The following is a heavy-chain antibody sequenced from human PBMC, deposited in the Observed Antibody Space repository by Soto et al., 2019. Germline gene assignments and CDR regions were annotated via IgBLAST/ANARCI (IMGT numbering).Heavy chain of an antibody. CDR3: AKDHLGDPPLYAFDI. D-gene: IGHD2-21*02. CDR2: ISYDGSNK. Sequence: QVQLVESGGGVVQPGRSLRLSCAASGFTFSSYGMHWVRQAPGKGLEGVAVISYDGSNKYYADSVKGRFTISRDNSKNTLYLQMNSLRAEDTAVYYCAKDHLGDPPLYAFDIWGQGTMVTVSS. CDR1: GFTFSSYG. J-gene: IGHJ3*02. V-gene: IGHV3-30*18.